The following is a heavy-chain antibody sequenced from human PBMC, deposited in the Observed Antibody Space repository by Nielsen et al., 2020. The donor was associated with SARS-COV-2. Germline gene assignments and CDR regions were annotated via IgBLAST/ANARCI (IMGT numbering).Heavy chain of an antibody. Sequence: LKISCAASGFTFSTYGMHWVRQAPGKGLEWVAAISYDGSNKYYVDSVKGRFTISRDNSKNTLYLQMSSLREEDTAVYYCVKDWTAIVVVPSGGVDYWGQGTLVTVSS. V-gene: IGHV3-30*18. CDR3: VKDWTAIVVVPSGGVDY. CDR2: ISYDGSNK. D-gene: IGHD2-15*01. CDR1: GFTFSTYG. J-gene: IGHJ4*02.